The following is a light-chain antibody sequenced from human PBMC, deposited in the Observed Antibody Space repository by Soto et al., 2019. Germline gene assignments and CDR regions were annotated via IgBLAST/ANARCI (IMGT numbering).Light chain of an antibody. CDR3: QQYNSRPPLT. Sequence: EIVMTQSPATLSVSPGERATLSCRASQSVSSNLAWYQQKPGQAPRLLIYGASTRATGIPARFSGSGSGTEFTLTISRLQSEHLAVYYCQQYNSRPPLTFGGGTKVEIK. CDR1: QSVSSN. CDR2: GAS. V-gene: IGKV3-15*01. J-gene: IGKJ4*01.